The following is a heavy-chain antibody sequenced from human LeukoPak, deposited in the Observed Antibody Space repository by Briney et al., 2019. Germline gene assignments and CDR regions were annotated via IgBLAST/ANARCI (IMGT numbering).Heavy chain of an antibody. CDR1: GFTFSSYA. V-gene: IGHV3-23*01. Sequence: PGGSLRLSCAASGFTFSSYAMSWVRQAPGKGLEWVSAISGSGGSTYYADSVKGRFTISRDNSKNTLYLQMNSLRAEDTAVYYCAKSPFPYCSGGSCYGVDYWGQGTLVTVSS. J-gene: IGHJ4*02. CDR2: ISGSGGST. CDR3: AKSPFPYCSGGSCYGVDY. D-gene: IGHD2-15*01.